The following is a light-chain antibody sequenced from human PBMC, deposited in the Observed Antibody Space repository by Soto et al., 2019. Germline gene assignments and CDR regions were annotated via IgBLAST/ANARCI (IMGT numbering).Light chain of an antibody. CDR2: WAS. Sequence: EIVLTQSPGTLSLSPGERATLSCRASQSVSNNYLAWYQQRPGQPLKLLIYWASTRESGVPDRFSGSGSGTDFTLTITSLQAEDVAVYYCEQYYTTPRTFGQGTRLEI. J-gene: IGKJ2*02. CDR3: EQYYTTPRT. CDR1: QSVSNNY. V-gene: IGKV4-1*01.